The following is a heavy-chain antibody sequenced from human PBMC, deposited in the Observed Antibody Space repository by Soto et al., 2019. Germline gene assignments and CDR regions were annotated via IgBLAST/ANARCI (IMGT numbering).Heavy chain of an antibody. V-gene: IGHV3-23*01. CDR2: ITGSGSET. D-gene: IGHD3-10*01. CDR1: GFSFSTYA. J-gene: IGHJ4*02. CDR3: AKDYYGPESQFDY. Sequence: SLRLSCAASGFSFSTYAMSWVRQTPGKGLEWVAGITGSGSETFYADSVKGRFSISRDNSKNTLDLQMDSLRAEDTAVYYCAKDYYGPESQFDYWGRGTLVTVSS.